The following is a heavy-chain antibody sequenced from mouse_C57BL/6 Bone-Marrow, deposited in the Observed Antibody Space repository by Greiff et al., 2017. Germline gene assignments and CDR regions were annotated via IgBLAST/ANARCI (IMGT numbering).Heavy chain of an antibody. CDR3: ARQKTPFDV. V-gene: IGHV5-12*01. Sequence: EVNLVESGGGLVQPGGSLKLSCAASGFTFSDYYMYWVRQTPEKRLEWVAYISNGGGSTYYPDTVKGRFTISRDNAKNTLYLQLSRLKSEDTAMYYCARQKTPFDVWGTGTTVTVSS. J-gene: IGHJ1*03. CDR1: GFTFSDYY. CDR2: ISNGGGST.